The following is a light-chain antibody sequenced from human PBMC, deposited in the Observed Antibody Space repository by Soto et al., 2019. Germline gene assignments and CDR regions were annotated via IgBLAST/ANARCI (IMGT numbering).Light chain of an antibody. CDR1: QGISSW. V-gene: IGKV1-12*01. CDR3: QQANSLPWT. Sequence: DIQMTQSPSSVSASVGDRVTITCRASQGISSWLAWYQQKPKRAPKLLIYAASTLQSGVPSRFSGSGSGTDFILTINSLQPDDFATYYCQQANSLPWTFGQGTKVEIK. CDR2: AAS. J-gene: IGKJ1*01.